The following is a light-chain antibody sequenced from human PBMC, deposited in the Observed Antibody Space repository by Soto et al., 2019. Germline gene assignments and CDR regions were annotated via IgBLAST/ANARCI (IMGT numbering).Light chain of an antibody. V-gene: IGLV2-8*01. CDR1: SSDVGNYNY. Sequence: QSALTQPPSASGSPGQSVTISCTGTSSDVGNYNYVSWYQQHPGKAPKLMIYEVSKRPSGVPDRFSGSKSGNTASLTVSGPQAEDEADYFCSSYARRNTLLFGGGTKVTVL. J-gene: IGLJ3*02. CDR3: SSYARRNTLL. CDR2: EVS.